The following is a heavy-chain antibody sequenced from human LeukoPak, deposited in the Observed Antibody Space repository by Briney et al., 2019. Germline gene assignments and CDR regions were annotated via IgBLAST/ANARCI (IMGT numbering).Heavy chain of an antibody. J-gene: IGHJ4*02. CDR1: GFTFSSYG. CDR3: AKDLGYCTNGVCYTSYYFDY. V-gene: IGHV3-30*02. CDR2: IRYDGSNK. D-gene: IGHD2-8*01. Sequence: GSLRLSCAASGFTFSSYGMHWVRQAPGKGLEWVAFIRYDGSNKYYADSVKGRFTISRDNSKNTLYLQMNSLRAEDTAVYYCAKDLGYCTNGVCYTSYYFDYWGQGTLVTVSS.